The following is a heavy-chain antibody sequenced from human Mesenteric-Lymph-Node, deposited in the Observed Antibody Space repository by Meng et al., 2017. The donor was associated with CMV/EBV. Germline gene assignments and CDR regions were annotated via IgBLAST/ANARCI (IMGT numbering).Heavy chain of an antibody. CDR1: GFTFSSYW. CDR3: ARGERELLTYYYYGMDV. CDR2: IKQDGSEK. D-gene: IGHD1-26*01. Sequence: GGSLRLSCAASGFTFSSYWMSWVRQAPGKGLEWVANIKQDGSEKYYVDSVKGRFTISRDNAKNSLYLQMNSLRAEDTAVYYCARGERELLTYYYYGMDVWGQGTTVTVSS. J-gene: IGHJ6*02. V-gene: IGHV3-7*04.